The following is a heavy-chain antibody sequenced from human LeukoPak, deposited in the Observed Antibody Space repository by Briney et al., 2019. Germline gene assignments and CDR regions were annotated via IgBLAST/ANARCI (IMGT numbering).Heavy chain of an antibody. V-gene: IGHV1-2*02. CDR2: INPKSGGT. CDR1: GYSFTGHY. Sequence: ASVKVSCKASGYSFTGHYMHWMRQAPGQGLEWMGWINPKSGGTNYAQKFQGRVTMTRDTSISTAYMDMSSLRSDDTAVYYCARNLWFGESSDAFDMWGQGTMVTVSS. J-gene: IGHJ3*02. D-gene: IGHD3-10*01. CDR3: ARNLWFGESSDAFDM.